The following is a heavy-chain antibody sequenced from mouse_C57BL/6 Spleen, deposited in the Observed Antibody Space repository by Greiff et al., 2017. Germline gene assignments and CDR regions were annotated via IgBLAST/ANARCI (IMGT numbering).Heavy chain of an antibody. CDR1: GYSITSGYY. CDR2: ISYDGSN. J-gene: IGHJ3*01. V-gene: IGHV3-6*01. CDR3: ARDDEDWFAY. Sequence: EVKLLESGPGLVKPSQSLSLTCSVPGYSITSGYYWNWIRQFPGNKLEWMGYISYDGSNNYNPSLKNRISITRDTSKNQFFLKLNSVTTEDTATYYCARDDEDWFAYWGQGTLVTVSA.